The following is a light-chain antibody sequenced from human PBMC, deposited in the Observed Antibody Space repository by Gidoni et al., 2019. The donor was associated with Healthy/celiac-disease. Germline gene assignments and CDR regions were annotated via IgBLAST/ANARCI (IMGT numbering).Light chain of an antibody. CDR2: GSS. CDR1: QSVSSN. V-gene: IGKV3-15*01. J-gene: IGKJ1*01. Sequence: EIVMTQSPATLSVSPGERATISCRASQSVSSNLAWYQQKPGQAPRLLIDGSSTRATGIPARFSGSVSGTDFTLTISSLHSEDFAVYYCQQYNNWPSTFGQGTKVEIK. CDR3: QQYNNWPST.